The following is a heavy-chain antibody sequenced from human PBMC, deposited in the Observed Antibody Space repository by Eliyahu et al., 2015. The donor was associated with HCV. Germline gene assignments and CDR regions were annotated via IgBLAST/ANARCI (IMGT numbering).Heavy chain of an antibody. D-gene: IGHD2-15*01. Sequence: QVQLVQSGAEVKKPGSSVKVSCKASGGTFSXXXXXWVRQAPGQGLEWMGGIXPIFGTAXYAQKFQGRVTITADESTSTAYMELSSLRSEDTAVYYCARVRCSGGSCYYYYYGMDVWGQGTTVTVSS. CDR1: GGTFSXXX. V-gene: IGHV1-69*01. J-gene: IGHJ6*02. CDR3: ARVRCSGGSCYYYYYGMDV. CDR2: IXPIFGTA.